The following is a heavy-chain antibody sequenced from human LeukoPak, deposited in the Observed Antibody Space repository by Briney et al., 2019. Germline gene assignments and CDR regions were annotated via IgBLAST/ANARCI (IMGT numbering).Heavy chain of an antibody. Sequence: SETLSLTCTVSGGSISSYYWGWIRQPAGKGLEWIGRIYTSGSTNYNPSLKSRVTMSVDTSKNQFSLKLSSVTAADTAVYYCARDVGVYQLLYNWFDPWGQGTLVTVSS. CDR2: IYTSGST. J-gene: IGHJ5*02. CDR1: GGSISSYY. CDR3: ARDVGVYQLLYNWFDP. D-gene: IGHD2-2*01. V-gene: IGHV4-4*07.